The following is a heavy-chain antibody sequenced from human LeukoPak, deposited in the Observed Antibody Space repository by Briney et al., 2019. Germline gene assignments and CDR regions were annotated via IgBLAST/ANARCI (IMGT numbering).Heavy chain of an antibody. CDR2: IIPIFGTA. CDR1: GGTFSSYA. Sequence: SVKVSCKASGGTFSSYAISWVRQAPGQGLEWMGGIIPIFGTANYAQKFQGRVTITADKSTSTAYMELSSLRSEDTAVYYCARAASWSPIGDSYYYMDVWGKGTTVTISS. V-gene: IGHV1-69*06. J-gene: IGHJ6*03. CDR3: ARAASWSPIGDSYYYMDV. D-gene: IGHD6-13*01.